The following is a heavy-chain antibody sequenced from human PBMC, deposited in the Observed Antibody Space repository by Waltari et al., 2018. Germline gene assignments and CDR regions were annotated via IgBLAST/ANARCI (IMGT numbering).Heavy chain of an antibody. CDR3: ARAGLLWFGELDY. V-gene: IGHV4-38-2*01. D-gene: IGHD3-10*01. CDR2: IYHSGST. J-gene: IGHJ4*02. CDR1: GYSISSGYY. Sequence: QVQLQESGPGLVKPSETLSLTCAVSGYSISSGYYWGWIRQPPGKGLEWIGSIYHSGSTYYNPSLKSRVTISVDTSKNQFSLTLSSVTAADTAVYYCARAGLLWFGELDYWGQGTLVTVSS.